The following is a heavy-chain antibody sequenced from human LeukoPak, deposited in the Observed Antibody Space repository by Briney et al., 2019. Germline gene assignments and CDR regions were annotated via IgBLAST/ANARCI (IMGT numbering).Heavy chain of an antibody. CDR3: AGSGWYGNYYFDY. CDR2: IYYSGST. D-gene: IGHD6-19*01. V-gene: IGHV4-39*01. Sequence: SETLSLTCTVSGGSISSGYSYWGWIRQPPGKGLEWIGNIYYSGSTYYNPSLKSRVTISVDTSKNQFSLKLSSVTAADTAVYYCAGSGWYGNYYFDYWGQGTLVTVSS. CDR1: GGSISSGYSY. J-gene: IGHJ4*02.